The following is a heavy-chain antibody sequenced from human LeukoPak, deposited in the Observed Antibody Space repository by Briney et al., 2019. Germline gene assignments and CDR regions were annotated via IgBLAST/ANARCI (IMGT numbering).Heavy chain of an antibody. V-gene: IGHV3-13*01. CDR2: IGTAGDT. CDR1: GFTFSSYD. CDR3: ARGVGATNLLDY. D-gene: IGHD1-26*01. J-gene: IGHJ4*02. Sequence: GGSLRLSCAASGFTFSSYDMHWVRQATGKGLEWVSAIGTAGDTYYPGSVKGRFTISRENAKNSLYLQMNSLRAGDTAVYYCARGVGATNLLDYWGQGTLVTVSS.